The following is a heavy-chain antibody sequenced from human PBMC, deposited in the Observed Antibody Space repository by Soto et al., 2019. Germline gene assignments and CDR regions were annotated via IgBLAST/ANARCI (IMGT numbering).Heavy chain of an antibody. Sequence: GGSLRLSCAASGFTFSSYAMHWVRQAPGKWLEWVAVISYDGSNKYYADSVKGRFTISRDNSKNTLYLQMNSLRAEDTAVYYCARDPLGYYDSSGYYPPGDAFDIWGQGXMV. CDR1: GFTFSSYA. CDR2: ISYDGSNK. V-gene: IGHV3-30-3*01. J-gene: IGHJ3*02. D-gene: IGHD3-22*01. CDR3: ARDPLGYYDSSGYYPPGDAFDI.